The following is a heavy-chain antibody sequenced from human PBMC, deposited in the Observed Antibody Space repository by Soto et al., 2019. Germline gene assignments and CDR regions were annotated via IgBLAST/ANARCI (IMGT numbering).Heavy chain of an antibody. V-gene: IGHV5-51*01. CDR3: ARRWYYYDSSGDWFDP. CDR1: GYSFTSYW. CDR2: IYPGDSDT. Sequence: GESLKISCKGSGYSFTSYWIGWVRQMPGKGLEWMGIIYPGDSDTRYSPSFQGQVTISADKSISTAYLQWSSLKASDTAMYYCARRWYYYDSSGDWFDPWGQGTLVTVSS. D-gene: IGHD3-22*01. J-gene: IGHJ5*02.